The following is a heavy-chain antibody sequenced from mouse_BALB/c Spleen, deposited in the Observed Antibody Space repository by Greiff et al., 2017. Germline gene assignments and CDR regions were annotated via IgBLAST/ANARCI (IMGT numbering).Heavy chain of an antibody. J-gene: IGHJ3*01. Sequence: EVHLVESGGGLVKPGGSLKLSCAASGFTFSSYTMSWVRQTPEKRLEWVATISSGGGNTYYPDSVKGRFTISRDNAKNNLYLQMSSLRSEDTALYYCVTTSFAYWGQGTLVTVSA. V-gene: IGHV5-9*03. CDR3: VTTSFAY. CDR1: GFTFSSYT. CDR2: ISSGGGNT. D-gene: IGHD2-12*01.